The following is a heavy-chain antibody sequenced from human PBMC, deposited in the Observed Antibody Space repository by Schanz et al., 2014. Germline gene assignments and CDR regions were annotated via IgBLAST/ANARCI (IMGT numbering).Heavy chain of an antibody. V-gene: IGHV3-30*02. CDR1: GFTFTNLG. CDR2: IRYDGNNK. D-gene: IGHD4-17*01. CDR3: VAAQSDYGEFELDY. J-gene: IGHJ4*02. Sequence: QVQLVESGGGVVQPGGSLRLSCAASGFTFTNLGMHWVRRAPGKGLEWVAFIRYDGNNKYYADSVKGRFIISRDNSKNTLFLQMDSLRGDDAALYYCVAAQSDYGEFELDYWGQGTLVSVSS.